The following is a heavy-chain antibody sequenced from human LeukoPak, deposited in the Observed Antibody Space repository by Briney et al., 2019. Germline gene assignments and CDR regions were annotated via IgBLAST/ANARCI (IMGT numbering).Heavy chain of an antibody. CDR2: IIPIFGTA. Sequence: EASVKVSCKASGYTFTGYYMHWVRQAPGQGLEWMGGIIPIFGTANYAQKFQGRVTITADKSTSTAYMELSSLRPEDTAVYYCARPKEHSSSWFRDRYYYYYMDVWGKGTTVTVSS. V-gene: IGHV1-69*06. CDR1: GYTFTGYY. CDR3: ARPKEHSSSWFRDRYYYYYMDV. J-gene: IGHJ6*03. D-gene: IGHD6-13*01.